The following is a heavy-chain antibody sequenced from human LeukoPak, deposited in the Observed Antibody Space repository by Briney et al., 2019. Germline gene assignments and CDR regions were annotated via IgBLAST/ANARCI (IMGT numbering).Heavy chain of an antibody. CDR1: GFTFSSYE. Sequence: PGGSLRLSCAASGFTFSSYEMNWVRQAPGRGLEWVSYIRSSGDTIYYADSVKGRFTISRDNAKNSLYLQMNSLRAEDTAVYYCVRGQSILSWRGDYWGQGTLVTVSS. CDR2: IRSSGDTI. J-gene: IGHJ4*02. D-gene: IGHD2-21*01. V-gene: IGHV3-48*03. CDR3: VRGQSILSWRGDY.